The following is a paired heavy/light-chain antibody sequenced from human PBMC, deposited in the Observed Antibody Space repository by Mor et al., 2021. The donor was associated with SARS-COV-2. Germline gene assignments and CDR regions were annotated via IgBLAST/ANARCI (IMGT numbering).Light chain of an antibody. CDR1: SSNIGNNY. J-gene: IGLJ3*02. Sequence: QSVLTQPPSVSAAPGQKVTISCSGSSSNIGNNYVSWYQQLPGTAPKLLIYETYRRPSGIPDRFSGSKSGTSATLGITGLQTGDEADYYCGSWDSSLSVDVFGGGTKLTVL. CDR3: GSWDSSLSVDV. CDR2: ETY. V-gene: IGLV1-51*02.
Heavy chain of an antibody. J-gene: IGHJ5*02. V-gene: IGHV5-51*01. CDR2: IYPGDSDT. CDR3: ARRASNLYNWFDP. D-gene: IGHD4-4*01. Sequence: EVQLVQSGAEVKKPGESLKISCKGSGYKFTSFWIAWVRQMPGKGLEWMGIIYPGDSDTRYSPSFQGQVTISADKSINTAYLQWSSLKASDSAMYFCARRASNLYNWFDPWGRGTLVTVSS. CDR1: GYKFTSFW.